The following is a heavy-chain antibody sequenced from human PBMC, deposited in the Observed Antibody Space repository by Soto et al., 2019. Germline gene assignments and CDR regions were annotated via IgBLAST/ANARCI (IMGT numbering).Heavy chain of an antibody. V-gene: IGHV1-69*02. CDR1: GGTFSSYT. CDR3: ARATVTTGNWFDP. J-gene: IGHJ5*02. CDR2: IIPILGIA. Sequence: QVQLVQSGAEVKKPGSSVKVSCKASGGTFSSYTISWVRQAPGQGLEWMGRIIPILGIANYAQKFQGRVTXTXHXXTRTAYMELSSLRSADTAVYYCARATVTTGNWFDPWGQGTLVTVSS. D-gene: IGHD4-17*01.